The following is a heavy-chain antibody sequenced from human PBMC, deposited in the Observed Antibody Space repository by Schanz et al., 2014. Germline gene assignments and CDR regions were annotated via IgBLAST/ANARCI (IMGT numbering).Heavy chain of an antibody. CDR2: ISGGGGTT. D-gene: IGHD3-10*01. V-gene: IGHV3-23*01. J-gene: IGHJ6*02. CDR3: AKDGPGGSGSYSADGGMDV. Sequence: EVHLLESGGGLVPPGGSLRLSRAASGFNFSDYAMCWVRQAPGKGLEWVSAISGGGGTTYYTDSVKGRFTISRDNSKSTLYLQMNSLRAEDTAVYYCAKDGPGGSGSYSADGGMDVWGQGTTVTVSS. CDR1: GFNFSDYA.